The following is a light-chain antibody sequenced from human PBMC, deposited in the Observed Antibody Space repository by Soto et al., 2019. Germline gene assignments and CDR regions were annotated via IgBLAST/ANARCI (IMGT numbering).Light chain of an antibody. CDR1: QSISYN. J-gene: IGKJ5*01. CDR3: QQYNNWPPIT. Sequence: EIVMTQSPATLSVSPGERATLSCRASQSISYNLAWYQQKPGQAPRVLIYSASTRATGIPARFNGSGSGTEFTLTISSLQSEDFAVYYCQQYNNWPPITFGQGTRLEIK. V-gene: IGKV3-15*01. CDR2: SAS.